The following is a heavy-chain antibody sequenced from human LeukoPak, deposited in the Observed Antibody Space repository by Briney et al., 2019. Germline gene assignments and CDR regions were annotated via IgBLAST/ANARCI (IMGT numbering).Heavy chain of an antibody. CDR1: GGSFSGYY. J-gene: IGHJ4*02. D-gene: IGHD5-24*01. CDR2: INHSGST. Sequence: PSETLSLTSAVYGGSFSGYYWSWIRQPPGKGLEWIGEINHSGSTNYNPSLKSRVTISVDTSKNQFSLKLSSVTAADTAVYYCARSGDGYNYGDYWGQGTLVTVSS. CDR3: ARSGDGYNYGDY. V-gene: IGHV4-34*01.